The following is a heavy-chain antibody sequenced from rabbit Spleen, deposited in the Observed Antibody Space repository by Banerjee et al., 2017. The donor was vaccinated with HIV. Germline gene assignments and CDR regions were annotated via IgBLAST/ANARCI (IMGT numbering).Heavy chain of an antibody. Sequence: QSLEESGGDLVKPGASLTLTCTASGFSFSSGYDMCWVRQAPGEGLEWLACIYGGSSGSTHYANWAKGRFTISKTSSTTVTLQMTSLTAADTATYFCARDSGSSFSSYGMDLWGPGTLVTVS. CDR1: GFSFSSGYD. J-gene: IGHJ6*01. V-gene: IGHV1S40*01. CDR2: IYGGSSGST. CDR3: ARDSGSSFSSYGMDL. D-gene: IGHD8-1*01.